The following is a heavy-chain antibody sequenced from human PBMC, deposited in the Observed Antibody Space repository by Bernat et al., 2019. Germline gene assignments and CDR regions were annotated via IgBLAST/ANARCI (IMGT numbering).Heavy chain of an antibody. CDR2: IWHDGSNE. D-gene: IGHD1-26*01. CDR3: AREHIVGSTRGFDY. Sequence: QVQLVESGGGVVQPGRSLRLSCAASGLTFSDNGMHWVRQAPGKGLEWVAVIWHDGSNENYAESVKGRFTISRDNSESTLYLQMNSLRAEDSALYYCAREHIVGSTRGFDYWGQGTLVTVSS. CDR1: GLTFSDNG. V-gene: IGHV3-33*01. J-gene: IGHJ4*02.